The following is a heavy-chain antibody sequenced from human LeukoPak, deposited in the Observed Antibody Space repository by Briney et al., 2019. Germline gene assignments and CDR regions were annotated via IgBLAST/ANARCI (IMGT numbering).Heavy chain of an antibody. V-gene: IGHV4-34*01. CDR2: VYHSGST. D-gene: IGHD3-16*01. Sequence: SETLSLTCAVYGGSFSGYWSWIRQPPGKGLEWIGQVYHSGSTSYNPSLKSRVIISVDMSKNQFSLELSSVTAADMAVYYCARHGGFYFDYWGQGALVTVSS. J-gene: IGHJ4*02. CDR3: ARHGGFYFDY. CDR1: GGSFSGY.